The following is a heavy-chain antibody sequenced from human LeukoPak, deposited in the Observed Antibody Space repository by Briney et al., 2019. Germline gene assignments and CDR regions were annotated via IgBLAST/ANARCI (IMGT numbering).Heavy chain of an antibody. J-gene: IGHJ4*02. CDR2: LSDTGDST. D-gene: IGHD2-15*01. Sequence: GGSLRLSCAASGLTLSNHPMYWVRQAPGKGLEWVSSLSDTGDSTHYADSVKGRFTISRDSARSALYLQMNSLRAEDTAVYYCAKGDCSSGSCYFDYWGQGSQVTVSS. CDR3: AKGDCSSGSCYFDY. V-gene: IGHV3-23*01. CDR1: GLTLSNHP.